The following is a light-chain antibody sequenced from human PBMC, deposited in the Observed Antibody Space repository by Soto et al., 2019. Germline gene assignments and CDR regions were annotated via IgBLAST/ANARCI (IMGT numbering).Light chain of an antibody. J-gene: IGLJ1*01. Sequence: QAVVTKESSFSVSHGGTVTLTCGLISVSVSTANNPNWYQQTPGQAPRTLIYSTSTRSSGVPDRFSGSILGNKAAHTIKGAQADDESDYYCALFMGNGISVFGTGTK. V-gene: IGLV8-61*01. CDR1: SVSVSTANN. CDR2: STS. CDR3: ALFMGNGISV.